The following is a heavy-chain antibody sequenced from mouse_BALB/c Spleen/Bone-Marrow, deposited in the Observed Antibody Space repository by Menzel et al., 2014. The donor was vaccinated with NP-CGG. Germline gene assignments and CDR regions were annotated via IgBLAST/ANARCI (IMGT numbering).Heavy chain of an antibody. CDR2: ISSGGSYT. CDR3: AREGYDGQMDY. CDR1: GFTFSSYA. D-gene: IGHD2-2*01. J-gene: IGHJ4*01. Sequence: EVKLVESGGGLVRPGGSLKLSCAASGFTFSSYAMSWVRQSPEKRLEWVAEISSGGSYTYYPDTVTGRFTISRDNAKNTLYLEMSSLRSEDTAMCYGAREGYDGQMDYWGQGTSVTVSS. V-gene: IGHV5-9-4*01.